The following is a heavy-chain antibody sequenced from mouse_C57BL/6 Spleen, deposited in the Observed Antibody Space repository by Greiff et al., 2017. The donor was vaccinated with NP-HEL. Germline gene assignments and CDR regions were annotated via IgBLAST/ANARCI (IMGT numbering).Heavy chain of an antibody. J-gene: IGHJ3*01. D-gene: IGHD3-2*02. CDR1: GYAFSSSW. V-gene: IGHV1-9*01. Sequence: VQLQQSGPELVKPGASVKISCKASGYAFSSSWMNWVKQRPGKGLEWIGEILPGSGSTNYNEKFKGKATFTADTSSNTAYMQLSSLTTEDSAIYYCARRGSSGHSFAYWGQGTLVTVSA. CDR2: ILPGSGST. CDR3: ARRGSSGHSFAY.